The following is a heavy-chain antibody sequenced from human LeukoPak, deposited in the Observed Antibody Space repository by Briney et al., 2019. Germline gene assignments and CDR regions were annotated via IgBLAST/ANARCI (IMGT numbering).Heavy chain of an antibody. CDR2: ITSKAYGGTA. J-gene: IGHJ4*02. V-gene: IGHV3-49*03. D-gene: IGHD6-19*01. CDR3: TKAIGIVVGTWYFDY. Sequence: PGGSLRLSCTASGFTFGDYAMSWFRQAPGKGLEWVAFITSKAYGGTAEYAASVKGRFTMSRDDSKSIAYLQMSSLKIDDTGFYYCTKAIGIVVGTWYFDYWGQGALVTVSS. CDR1: GFTFGDYA.